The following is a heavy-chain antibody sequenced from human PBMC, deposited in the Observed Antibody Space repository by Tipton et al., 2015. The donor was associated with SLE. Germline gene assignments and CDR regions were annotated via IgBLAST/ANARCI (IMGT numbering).Heavy chain of an antibody. CDR2: ISGSGGST. J-gene: IGHJ3*02. V-gene: IGHV3-23*01. CDR3: AKAGRYYYGSGSPSSAFDI. D-gene: IGHD3-10*01. Sequence: SLRLSCAASGFTFSSYAMSWVRQAPGKGLEWVSAISGSGGSTYYADSVKGRFTISRDNSKNTLYLQMNSLRAEDTAVYYCAKAGRYYYGSGSPSSAFDIWGQGTMVTVSS. CDR1: GFTFSSYA.